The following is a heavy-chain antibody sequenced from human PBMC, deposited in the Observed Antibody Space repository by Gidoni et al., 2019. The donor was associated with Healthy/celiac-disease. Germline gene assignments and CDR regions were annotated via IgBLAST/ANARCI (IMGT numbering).Heavy chain of an antibody. CDR2: ISGSGGST. J-gene: IGHJ4*02. V-gene: IGHV3-23*01. D-gene: IGHD6-19*01. CDR3: AKDPRVVGGWYYFDY. CDR1: GFTFSSYA. Sequence: EVQLLESGGGLVQPGGSLRLSCAAPGFTFSSYAMGRVRPAPGKGLEWVSAISGSGGSTYYADSVKGRFTISRDNSKNTLYLQMNSLRAEDTAVYYCAKDPRVVGGWYYFDYWGQGTLVTVSS.